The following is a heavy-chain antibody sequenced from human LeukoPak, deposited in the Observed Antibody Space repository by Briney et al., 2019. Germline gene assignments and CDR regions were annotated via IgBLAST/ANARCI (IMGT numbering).Heavy chain of an antibody. Sequence: PSETLSLTCTVSGGSISSGDYYWRWIRQPPGKGLEWIGYIYHSGSTYYNPSLKSRVTISVDRSKNQFSLKLSSVTAADTAVYYCARAPGLFPFDYWGQGTLVTVSS. D-gene: IGHD2-21*01. J-gene: IGHJ4*01. CDR1: GGSISSGDYY. CDR2: IYHSGST. CDR3: ARAPGLFPFDY. V-gene: IGHV4-30-2*01.